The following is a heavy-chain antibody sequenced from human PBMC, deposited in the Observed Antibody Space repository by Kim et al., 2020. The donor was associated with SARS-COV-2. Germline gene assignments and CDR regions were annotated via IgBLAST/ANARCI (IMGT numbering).Heavy chain of an antibody. V-gene: IGHV4-39*01. CDR1: GGSISSSSYY. CDR3: ARHDSPYSGSEYYFDY. D-gene: IGHD1-26*01. J-gene: IGHJ4*02. CDR2: IYYSGST. Sequence: SETLSLTCTVSGGSISSSSYYWGWIRQPPGKGLEWIGSIYYSGSTYYNPSLKSRVTISVDTSKNQFSLKLSSVTAADTAVYYCARHDSPYSGSEYYFDYWGQGTLVTVSS.